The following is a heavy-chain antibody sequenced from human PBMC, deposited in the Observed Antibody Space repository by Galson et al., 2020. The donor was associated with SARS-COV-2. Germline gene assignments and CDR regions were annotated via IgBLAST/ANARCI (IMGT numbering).Heavy chain of an antibody. D-gene: IGHD2-2*01. CDR2: IIPIFGTA. Sequence: SVKVSFKASGGTFSSYAISWVRQAPGQGLEWMGGIIPIFGTANYAQKFQGRVTITADESTSTAYMELSSLRSEDTAVYYCARDIVVVPAAKGGYYYYMDVWGKGTTVTVSS. CDR1: GGTFSSYA. CDR3: ARDIVVVPAAKGGYYYYMDV. J-gene: IGHJ6*03. V-gene: IGHV1-69*13.